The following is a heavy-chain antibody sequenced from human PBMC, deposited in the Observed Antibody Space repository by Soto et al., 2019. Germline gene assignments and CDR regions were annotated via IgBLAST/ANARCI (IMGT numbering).Heavy chain of an antibody. V-gene: IGHV3-7*01. CDR2: IKQDGSER. D-gene: IGHD5-18*01. Sequence: GGSLRLSCAASGFTFSSHWMTWVRQAPGKGLEWVANIKQDGSERYYADSVKGRFTISRDNSKNTLYLQMNSLRAEDTAVFYCGRGGSDSPMAPGYWGQGTLVTVSS. CDR3: GRGGSDSPMAPGY. J-gene: IGHJ4*02. CDR1: GFTFSSHW.